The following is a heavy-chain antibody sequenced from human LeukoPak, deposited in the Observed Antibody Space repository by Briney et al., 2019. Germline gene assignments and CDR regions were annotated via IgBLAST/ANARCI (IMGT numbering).Heavy chain of an antibody. CDR2: IKQDVSEK. J-gene: IGHJ5*02. Sequence: GGSLRLSCAASGFTFSSYWMSWGRQAPGKGLECVANIKQDVSEKYYVGSVKGGFTISRDNAKNSLYLQMNRLKAEDTAVYSCARVNWNCPPVHNWLDPWGQGTLVTVSS. D-gene: IGHD1-1*01. CDR3: ARVNWNCPPVHNWLDP. V-gene: IGHV3-7*01. CDR1: GFTFSSYW.